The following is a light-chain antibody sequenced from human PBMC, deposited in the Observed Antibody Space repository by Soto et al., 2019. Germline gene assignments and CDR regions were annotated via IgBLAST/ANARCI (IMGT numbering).Light chain of an antibody. J-gene: IGKJ4*01. CDR2: GAS. Sequence: VLTQSPGTLSLSPGERATLSFRAGQSVSSHLALYQQRPGQAPRLLIYGASSRATGIPDRFSGSGSGTDFTLTISRLEPEDFALYYCQQYGNSPPLTFGGGTKVDI. CDR3: QQYGNSPPLT. V-gene: IGKV3-20*01. CDR1: QSVSSH.